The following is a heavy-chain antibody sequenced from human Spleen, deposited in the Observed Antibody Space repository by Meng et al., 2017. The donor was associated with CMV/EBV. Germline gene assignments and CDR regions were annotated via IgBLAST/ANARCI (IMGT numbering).Heavy chain of an antibody. J-gene: IGHJ4*02. V-gene: IGHV4-4*07. CDR3: AREGLETLFDY. Sequence: GRLAGSGPGPGKPSGAPVLTCTGSWGPNRCFYRELIRQAAGKGLEWIGRIYTSGSTNYNPSLKSRVTMSVDTSKNQFSLKLSSVTAADTAVYYCAREGLETLFDYWGQGTLVTVSS. CDR2: IYTSGST. D-gene: IGHD5-12*01. CDR1: WGPNRCFY.